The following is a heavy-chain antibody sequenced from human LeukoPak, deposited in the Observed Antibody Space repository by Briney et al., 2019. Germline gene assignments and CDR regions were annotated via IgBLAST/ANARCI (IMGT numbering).Heavy chain of an antibody. CDR3: ARGIDQGIAAAGTDYYYYMDV. CDR1: GYTFTSYD. Sequence: SVKVSCKASGYTFTSYDINWVRQAPGQGLVWMGRIIPIFGTANYAQKFQGRVTITTDESTSTAYMELSSLRSEDTAVYYCARGIDQGIAAAGTDYYYYMDVWGKGTTVTVSS. D-gene: IGHD6-13*01. J-gene: IGHJ6*03. V-gene: IGHV1-69*05. CDR2: IIPIFGTA.